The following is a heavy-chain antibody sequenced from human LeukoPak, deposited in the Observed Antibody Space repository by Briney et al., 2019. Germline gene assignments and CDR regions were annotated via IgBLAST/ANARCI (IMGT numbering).Heavy chain of an antibody. D-gene: IGHD1-7*01. V-gene: IGHV3-23*01. CDR3: ARKAQYNGHYPLDY. CDR1: GFTFTSYS. J-gene: IGHJ4*02. Sequence: GGSLRLSCAASGFTFTSYSMSWVRQAPGKGLEWVSGTSDRGDYTYYADSVKGRFTISRDSSKNTLFLQMNSLRAEDTALYFRARKAQYNGHYPLDYWGQGTLVTVSS. CDR2: TSDRGDYT.